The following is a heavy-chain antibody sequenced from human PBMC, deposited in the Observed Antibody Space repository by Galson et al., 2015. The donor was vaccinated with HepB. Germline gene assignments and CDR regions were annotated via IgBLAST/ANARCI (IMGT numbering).Heavy chain of an antibody. V-gene: IGHV1-18*04. D-gene: IGHD6-6*01. CDR1: GYTFTSYG. Sequence: SVKVSCKASGYTFTSYGISWVRQAPGQGLEWMGWISAYNGNTNYAQKLQGRVTMTTDTSTSTAYMELRSLRSDDTAVYYCARDSGLYSSSSTNVDYWGQGTLVTVSS. J-gene: IGHJ4*02. CDR2: ISAYNGNT. CDR3: ARDSGLYSSSSTNVDY.